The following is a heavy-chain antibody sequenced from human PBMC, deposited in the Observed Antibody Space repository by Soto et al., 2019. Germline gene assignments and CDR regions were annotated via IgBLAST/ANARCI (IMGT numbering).Heavy chain of an antibody. J-gene: IGHJ6*02. V-gene: IGHV4-4*02. Sequence: SETLSLTCAVSGGSISSSNWWSWVRQPPGKGLEWIGEIYHSGSTNYNPSLKSRVTISVDKSKNQFSLKLSSVTAADTAVYYCARVSGSYYYGMDVWDQGTTVTVS. CDR2: IYHSGST. D-gene: IGHD1-26*01. CDR3: ARVSGSYYYGMDV. CDR1: GGSISSSNW.